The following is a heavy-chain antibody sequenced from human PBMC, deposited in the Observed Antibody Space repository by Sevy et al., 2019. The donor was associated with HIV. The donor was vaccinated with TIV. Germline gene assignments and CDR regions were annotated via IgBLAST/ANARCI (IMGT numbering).Heavy chain of an antibody. V-gene: IGHV3-30*03. Sequence: GGSLRLSCAAFGFTFSDHRMHWVRQAPGKGLEWVAFISYDGRNNKYNVDSVKGRFTISSDNSKNTVYLQMNSLRPEDTAIYYCARDRGEILSSAFDYWGQGTLVTVSS. J-gene: IGHJ4*02. CDR1: GFTFSDHR. D-gene: IGHD3-16*01. CDR2: ISYDGRNNK. CDR3: ARDRGEILSSAFDY.